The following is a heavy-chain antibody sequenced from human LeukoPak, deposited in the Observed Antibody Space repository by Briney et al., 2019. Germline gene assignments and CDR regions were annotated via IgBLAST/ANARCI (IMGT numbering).Heavy chain of an antibody. D-gene: IGHD3-3*01. CDR2: MYYRRST. CDR1: GASISSSSYF. CDR3: ARALRLNWLDP. J-gene: IGHJ5*02. Sequence: PSETLSLTCTVSGASISSSSYFWVWLRQPPGKGLEWIGSMYYRRSTYYNPSLKSRVTISVDTSKNQFSLKLSSVTAADTAVYYCARALRLNWLDPWGQGTLVTVSS. V-gene: IGHV4-39*07.